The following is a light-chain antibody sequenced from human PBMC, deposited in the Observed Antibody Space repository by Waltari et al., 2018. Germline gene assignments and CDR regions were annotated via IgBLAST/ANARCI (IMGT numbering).Light chain of an antibody. CDR3: QQHGSLPAT. J-gene: IGKJ1*01. CDR1: QSVNGR. CDR2: GTS. V-gene: IGKV3-20*01. Sequence: EIVLTQSPGTLSLSPGERVTLSCRASQSVNGRLVWYQQKPGQAPRLLIYGTSSRATGIPDRFSSSGSGTDFSLTISRLEPEDFAVYYCQQHGSLPATFGQGTKVEVK.